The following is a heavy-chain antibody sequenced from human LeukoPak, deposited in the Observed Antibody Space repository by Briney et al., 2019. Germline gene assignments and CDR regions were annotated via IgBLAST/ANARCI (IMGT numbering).Heavy chain of an antibody. J-gene: IGHJ4*02. D-gene: IGHD6-13*01. V-gene: IGHV3-48*01. Sequence: GGSLRLSCAASGFTFSSYSMNWVRQAPGKGLEWVSYISSSTIYYADSVKGRFTISRDNAKNSLYLQMNSLRAEDTAVYYCARDRYSSSWSEYDYWGQGTLVTVSS. CDR2: ISSSTI. CDR1: GFTFSSYS. CDR3: ARDRYSSSWSEYDY.